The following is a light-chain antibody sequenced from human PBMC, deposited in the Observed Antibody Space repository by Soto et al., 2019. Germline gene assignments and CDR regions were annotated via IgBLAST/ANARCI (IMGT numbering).Light chain of an antibody. V-gene: IGLV2-8*01. CDR1: KSDICVYDF. Sequence: QSVLTQPPSASGSPGQSVTISCTGTKSDICVYDFVSWYQHHPGKAPRLIIYEVVQRPSGVPDRFSGSKSGNTASLTVSGLQAADEADYFCKSYAGSNTYVFGSGTKLTVL. CDR3: KSYAGSNTYV. CDR2: EVV. J-gene: IGLJ1*01.